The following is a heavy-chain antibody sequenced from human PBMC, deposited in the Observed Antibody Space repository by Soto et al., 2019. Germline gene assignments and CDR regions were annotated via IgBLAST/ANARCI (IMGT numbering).Heavy chain of an antibody. CDR3: ARDKDRLQLGGNYYYAMDV. CDR2: IIPILGIA. V-gene: IGHV1-69*04. CDR1: GGTFSSYT. J-gene: IGHJ6*02. D-gene: IGHD5-12*01. Sequence: SVKVSCKASGGTFSSYTSSWVRQAPGQGLEWMGRIIPILGIANYAQKFQGRVTITADEATTTAYMELTSLRSEDTAVYYCARDKDRLQLGGNYYYAMDVWGQGTTVTVSS.